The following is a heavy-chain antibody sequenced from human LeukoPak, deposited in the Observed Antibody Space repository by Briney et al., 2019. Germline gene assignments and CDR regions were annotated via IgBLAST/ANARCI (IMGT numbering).Heavy chain of an antibody. D-gene: IGHD3-10*01. V-gene: IGHV4-34*01. CDR1: GGSFSGYY. J-gene: IGHJ4*02. Sequence: KPSETLSLTCAVYGGSFSGYYWSWIRQPPGKGLEWIGEINHSGSTNYNPSLKSRVTISVDTSKNQFSLKLSSVTAADTAVYYCARRGPRITMVRGVTRFDYWGQGTLVTVSS. CDR2: INHSGST. CDR3: ARRGPRITMVRGVTRFDY.